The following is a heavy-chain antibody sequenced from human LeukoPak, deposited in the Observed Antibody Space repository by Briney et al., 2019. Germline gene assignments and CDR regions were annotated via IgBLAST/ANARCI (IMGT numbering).Heavy chain of an antibody. J-gene: IGHJ4*02. D-gene: IGHD6-13*01. Sequence: PGGSLRLSCAASGFTFSTYGMHWVRQAPGKGLEWVAFIRYDGSNKYYADSVKGRFTISRDNSKNTLYLQTNSLRAEDTAVYYCAKDRAVSRGVGVYHFDYWGQGTLVTVSS. CDR1: GFTFSTYG. V-gene: IGHV3-30*02. CDR2: IRYDGSNK. CDR3: AKDRAVSRGVGVYHFDY.